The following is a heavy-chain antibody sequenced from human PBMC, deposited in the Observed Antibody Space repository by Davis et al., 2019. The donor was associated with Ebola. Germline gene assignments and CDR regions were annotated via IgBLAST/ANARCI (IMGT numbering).Heavy chain of an antibody. CDR2: IYHSGST. CDR1: GYSISSGYY. J-gene: IGHJ2*01. V-gene: IGHV4-38-2*02. D-gene: IGHD3-10*01. Sequence: PSETLSLTCTVSGYSISSGYYWGWIRQPPGKGLEWIGSIYHSGSTYYNPSLKSRVTISVDTSKNQFSLKLSSVTAADTAVYYCARGYGARGYWYFDLWGRGTLVTVSS. CDR3: ARGYGARGYWYFDL.